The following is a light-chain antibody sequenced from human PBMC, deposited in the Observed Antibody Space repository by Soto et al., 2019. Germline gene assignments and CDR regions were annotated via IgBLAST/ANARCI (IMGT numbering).Light chain of an antibody. V-gene: IGKV1-9*01. J-gene: IGKJ4*01. Sequence: DIQLTQSPSFLSASVGDRVTITCRASQGISSYLAWYQQKPGKAPNLLIYAASNLQSGVPSRFSGSGSGTEFTLTISSLQPEDCATYYCLQLNSYPLTFGGGTKVEIK. CDR2: AAS. CDR3: LQLNSYPLT. CDR1: QGISSY.